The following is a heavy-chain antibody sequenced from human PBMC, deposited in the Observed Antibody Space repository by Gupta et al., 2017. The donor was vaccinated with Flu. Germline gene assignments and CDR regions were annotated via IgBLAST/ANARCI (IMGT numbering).Heavy chain of an antibody. Sequence: QERVVESGGGVVQPGRSLRLSCAASGVSFRNYGMHWVRQAPGKGLEWVAVISHDGSNYYHTDSVKGRFTISRDNSKNTLYLQMSSLRTEDTAVYYCAKDWRWNNNNYGMNVWGQGTTVTVSS. J-gene: IGHJ6*02. CDR3: AKDWRWNNNNYGMNV. CDR1: GVSFRNYG. D-gene: IGHD5-24*01. V-gene: IGHV3-30*18. CDR2: ISHDGSNY.